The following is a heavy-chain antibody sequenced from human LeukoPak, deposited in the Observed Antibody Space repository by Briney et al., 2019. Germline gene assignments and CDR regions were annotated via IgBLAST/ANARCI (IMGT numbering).Heavy chain of an antibody. CDR3: ARVEASGYDYGAFDY. CDR1: GFTFSSYG. CDR2: IKQDGSEK. J-gene: IGHJ4*02. D-gene: IGHD5-12*01. V-gene: IGHV3-7*01. Sequence: PGGSLRLSCAASGFTFSSYGMNWVRQAPGKGLEWVANIKQDGSEKYYVDSVKGRFTISRDNAKNSLYLQMNSLRAEDTAVYYCARVEASGYDYGAFDYWGQGTLVTVSS.